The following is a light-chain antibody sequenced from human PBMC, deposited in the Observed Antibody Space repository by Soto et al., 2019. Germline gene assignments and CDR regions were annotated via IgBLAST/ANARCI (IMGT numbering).Light chain of an antibody. CDR1: QSVGSTY. J-gene: IGKJ5*01. CDR2: GAS. Sequence: PGERATLSCRASQSVGSTYLAWYQRKPGQAPRLLIYGASSRATGIPDRFSGNGSGTDFTLTITRLEPEDFALYYCQQYGDSPITFGQGTRLEIK. V-gene: IGKV3-20*01. CDR3: QQYGDSPIT.